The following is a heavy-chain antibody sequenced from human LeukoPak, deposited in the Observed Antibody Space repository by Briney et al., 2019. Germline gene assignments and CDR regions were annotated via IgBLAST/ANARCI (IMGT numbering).Heavy chain of an antibody. CDR3: ARGPRVLDY. CDR2: INHSGST. J-gene: IGHJ4*02. V-gene: IGHV4-34*01. CDR1: GGSFSGYY. Sequence: PSETLSLTCAVYGGSFSGYYWSWIRQPPGKGLEWIGEINHSGSTNYNPSLKSRVTIPVDTSKNQFSLKLSSVTAADTAVYYCARGPRVLDYWGQGTLVTVSS.